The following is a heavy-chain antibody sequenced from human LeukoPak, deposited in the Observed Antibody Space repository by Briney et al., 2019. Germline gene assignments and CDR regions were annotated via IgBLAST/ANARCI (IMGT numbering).Heavy chain of an antibody. CDR3: ARDGSFDY. Sequence: SETLSLTCTVSGGSISSSSYYWGWIRRPPGKGLEWIGSIYYSGSTYYNPSLKSRVTISVDTSKNQFSLKLSSVTAADTAVYYCARDGSFDYWGQGTLVTVSS. CDR1: GGSISSSSYY. V-gene: IGHV4-39*07. CDR2: IYYSGST. J-gene: IGHJ4*02.